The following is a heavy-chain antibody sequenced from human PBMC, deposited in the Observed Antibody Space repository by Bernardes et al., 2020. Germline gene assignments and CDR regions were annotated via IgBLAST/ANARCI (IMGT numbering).Heavy chain of an antibody. J-gene: IGHJ5*02. CDR1: GFTFSSHG. V-gene: IGHV3-33*01. D-gene: IGHD3-3*01. Sequence: GGSLRLSCAASGFTFSSHGMHWVRQAPGKGLEWVAAISDDGTNKYYADCVKGRFTISRDNSKNTLYLQMNSLRAEDTAVYYCARNYDFWRGITGWFDPWGQGTLVTVSS. CDR2: ISDDGTNK. CDR3: ARNYDFWRGITGWFDP.